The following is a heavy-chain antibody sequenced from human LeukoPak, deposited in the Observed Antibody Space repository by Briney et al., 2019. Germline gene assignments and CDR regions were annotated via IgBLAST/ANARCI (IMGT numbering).Heavy chain of an antibody. CDR1: GGTFSSYA. CDR3: ARKGLSSSRGGSGSYRHYYYYYGMDV. CDR2: IIPIFGTA. V-gene: IGHV1-69*01. J-gene: IGHJ6*04. Sequence: ASVKVSCKASGGTFSSYAISWVRQAPGQGLEWMGGIIPIFGTANYAQKFQGRVTITADESTSTAYMELSSLRSEGTAVYYCARKGLSSSRGGSGSYRHYYYYYGMDVWGKGTTVTVSS. D-gene: IGHD3-10*01.